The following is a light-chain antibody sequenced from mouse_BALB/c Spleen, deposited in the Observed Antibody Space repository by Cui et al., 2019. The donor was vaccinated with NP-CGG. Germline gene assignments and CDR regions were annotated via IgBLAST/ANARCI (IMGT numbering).Light chain of an antibody. CDR3: ALWYSTHWV. V-gene: IGLV2*02. Sequence: QAVVTQESALTTSPGGTVILTCRSSTGAVTSSNYANWVQEKPDNLFTGLIVGTSNGAPVVPVRFSASLIGAKAPLTITGAQPEIDAMYFFALWYSTHWVLGGGTKLLVL. J-gene: IGLJ1*01. CDR2: GTS. CDR1: TGAVTSSNY.